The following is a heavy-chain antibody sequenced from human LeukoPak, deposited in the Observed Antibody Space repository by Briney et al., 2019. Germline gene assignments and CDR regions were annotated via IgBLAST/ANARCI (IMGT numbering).Heavy chain of an antibody. CDR2: IKQDGSEE. CDR1: GFTFSSYW. J-gene: IGHJ4*02. Sequence: GGSLRLSCGASGFTFSSYWMSWVRQAPGKGLEWVANIKQDGSEEYYVDSVKGRFTISRDNAKNSLYLQMNSLRAEDTAVYYCARYSSTHFDYWGQGTLVTVSS. V-gene: IGHV3-7*01. D-gene: IGHD6-13*01. CDR3: ARYSSTHFDY.